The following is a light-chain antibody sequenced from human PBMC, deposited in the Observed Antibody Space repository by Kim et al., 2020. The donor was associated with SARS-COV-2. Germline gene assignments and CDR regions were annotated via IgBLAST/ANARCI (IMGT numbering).Light chain of an antibody. CDR3: QAWDTNTAV. CDR1: KLGDKY. V-gene: IGLV3-1*01. J-gene: IGLJ2*01. Sequence: VSPGQTASITCSGDKLGDKYACWYQQKPGQSPVLVIYQYNKRPSGIPELFSGSNSGNTATLTISGTQAMDEADYYCQAWDTNTAVFGVGTQLTVL. CDR2: QYN.